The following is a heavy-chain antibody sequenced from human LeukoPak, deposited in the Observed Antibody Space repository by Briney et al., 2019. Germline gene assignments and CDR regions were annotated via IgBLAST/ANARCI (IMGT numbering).Heavy chain of an antibody. CDR1: GYSFTSYW. CDR2: IYPGDSDT. V-gene: IGHV5-51*01. D-gene: IGHD3-22*01. J-gene: IGHJ5*02. CDR3: ARTYYYDSTHNWFDP. Sequence: GESLKISCKGSGYSFTSYWIGWVRQMPGKGLEWMGIIYPGDSDTRYSPSFQGQITISAEKSISTAYLQWSSLKASDTAMYYCARTYYYDSTHNWFDPWGQGTLVTVSS.